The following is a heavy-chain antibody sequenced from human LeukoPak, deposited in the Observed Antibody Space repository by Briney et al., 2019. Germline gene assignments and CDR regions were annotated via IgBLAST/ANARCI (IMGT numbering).Heavy chain of an antibody. CDR1: GYTFTSYG. V-gene: IGHV1-18*01. CDR3: ARESTTLTDYYYMDV. D-gene: IGHD5/OR15-5a*01. CDR2: ISAYNGNT. J-gene: IGHJ6*03. Sequence: ASVKVSCTASGYTFTSYGISWVRQAPGQGLEWMGWISAYNGNTNYAQKLQGRVTMTTDTSTSTAYMELRSLGSDDTAVYYCARESTTLTDYYYMDVWGKGTTVTISS.